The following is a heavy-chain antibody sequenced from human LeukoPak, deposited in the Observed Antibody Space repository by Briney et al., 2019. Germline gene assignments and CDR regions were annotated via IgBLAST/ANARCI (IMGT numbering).Heavy chain of an antibody. J-gene: IGHJ1*01. V-gene: IGHV4-59*01. CDR2: IYYSGST. D-gene: IGHD3-22*01. CDR1: GGSISSYY. CDR3: ASLVYYDSSGYQSAEYFQH. Sequence: NPSETLSLTCTASGGSISSYYWSWIRQPPGKGLEWIGYIYYSGSTNYNPSLKSRVTISVDTSKNQFSLKLSSVTAADTAVYYCASLVYYDSSGYQSAEYFQHWGQGTLVTVSS.